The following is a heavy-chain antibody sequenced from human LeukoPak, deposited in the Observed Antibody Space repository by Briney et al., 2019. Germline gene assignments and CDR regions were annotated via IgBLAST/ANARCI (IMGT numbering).Heavy chain of an antibody. CDR1: GYTFTSYD. Sequence: GASVKVSCKAFGYTFTSYDINWVRQATGQGLEWMGWTNPNSGNTGYAQKFQGRVTMTRNTSISTAYMELSSLRSEDTAVYYCARGALYYYDSSGYIDYWGQGTLVTVSS. J-gene: IGHJ4*02. CDR2: TNPNSGNT. CDR3: ARGALYYYDSSGYIDY. V-gene: IGHV1-8*01. D-gene: IGHD3-22*01.